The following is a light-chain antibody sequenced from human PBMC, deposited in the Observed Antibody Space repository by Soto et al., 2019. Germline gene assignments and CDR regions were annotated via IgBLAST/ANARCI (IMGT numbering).Light chain of an antibody. CDR3: QHGYSTPLT. Sequence: DIQMTQSPSSLSASVGDRVTITCRASQRISTYLHWYQQKPGKAPNLLIYAASTLQSGVPSRFSGSGSGTDFTLTISSLQLEDFGTYFCQHGYSTPLTFGGGTKVDIK. V-gene: IGKV1-39*01. J-gene: IGKJ4*01. CDR1: QRISTY. CDR2: AAS.